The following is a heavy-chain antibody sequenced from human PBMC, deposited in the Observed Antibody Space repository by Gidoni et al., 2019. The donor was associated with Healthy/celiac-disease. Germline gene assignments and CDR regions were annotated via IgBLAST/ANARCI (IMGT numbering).Heavy chain of an antibody. D-gene: IGHD5-12*01. CDR1: GGSISSYY. CDR3: ARAGRDGYKIPFDY. V-gene: IGHV4-59*01. Sequence: QVQLQESGPGLVKPSETLSLTCTVSGGSISSYYWSWIRQPPGKGLEWIGYIYYSGSTNYNPSLKSRVTISVDTSKNQFSLKLSSVTAADTAVYYCARAGRDGYKIPFDYWGQGTLVTVSS. J-gene: IGHJ4*02. CDR2: IYYSGST.